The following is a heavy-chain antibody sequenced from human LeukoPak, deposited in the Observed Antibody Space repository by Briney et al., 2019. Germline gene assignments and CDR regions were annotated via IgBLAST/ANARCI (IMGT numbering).Heavy chain of an antibody. Sequence: GSLRLSCAASGFTFSSYSMNWVRQAPGKGLEWVSSISSSSSYIYYAASVKGRFTISRDNAKNSLYLQMNSLRAEDTAVYYCARDLDHAVAGPFDPWGQGTLVTVSS. CDR2: ISSSSSYI. J-gene: IGHJ5*02. V-gene: IGHV3-21*01. CDR3: ARDLDHAVAGPFDP. D-gene: IGHD6-19*01. CDR1: GFTFSSYS.